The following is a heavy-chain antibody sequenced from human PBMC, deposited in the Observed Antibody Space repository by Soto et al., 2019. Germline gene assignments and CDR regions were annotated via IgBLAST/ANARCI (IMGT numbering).Heavy chain of an antibody. Sequence: QITLKESGPTLVKPTQTLTLTCTFSGFSLSTSGVGVGWIRQPPGKALGWLALIYWDDDKRYSPSLKSRLTITKDTSKTQVLLTMTNMDPVDTATYYYASHDPYDSGFLWFGPWGQGTLVTVSS. D-gene: IGHD5-12*01. CDR3: ASHDPYDSGFLWFGP. J-gene: IGHJ5*02. CDR1: GFSLSTSGVG. CDR2: IYWDDDK. V-gene: IGHV2-5*02.